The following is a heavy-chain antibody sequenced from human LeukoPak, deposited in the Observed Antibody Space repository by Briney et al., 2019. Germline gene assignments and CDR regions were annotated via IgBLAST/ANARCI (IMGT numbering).Heavy chain of an antibody. J-gene: IGHJ6*03. Sequence: PSETLSLTCSVSGGSISRYYWTWIRQPPGKGLEWIGEINHSGSTNYNPSLKSRVTISVDTSKNQFSLKLSSVTAADTAVYYCARRGPYYYYYYMDVWGKGTTVTVSS. CDR1: GGSISRYY. CDR3: ARRGPYYYYYYMDV. CDR2: INHSGST. V-gene: IGHV4-34*01.